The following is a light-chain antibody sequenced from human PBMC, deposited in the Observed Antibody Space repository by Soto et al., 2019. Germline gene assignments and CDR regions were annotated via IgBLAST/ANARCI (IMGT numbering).Light chain of an antibody. Sequence: DIQMTQSPSSLSASVGDRVTITCRASQSISSYLNWYQQKPGKAPKLLIYAASSLQSGVPSRFSGSGSGTDFTLTISSVQPEDFATYYWQQSYSTPLTCGGGTKVEIK. CDR1: QSISSY. V-gene: IGKV1-39*01. J-gene: IGKJ4*01. CDR2: AAS. CDR3: QQSYSTPLT.